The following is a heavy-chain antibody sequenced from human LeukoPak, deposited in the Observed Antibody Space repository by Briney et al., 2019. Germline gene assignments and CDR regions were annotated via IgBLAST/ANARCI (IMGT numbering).Heavy chain of an antibody. CDR1: GYTFTGYY. Sequence: ASVKVSCKASGYTFTGYYMHWVRQAPGQGLEWMGWINPNSGGTSYAQKFQGRVTMTRDTSISTAYMDLSSLRSDDTAVYYCARGGWVRGVITRNGLDYWGQGTLVTVSS. CDR3: ARGGWVRGVITRNGLDY. J-gene: IGHJ4*02. V-gene: IGHV1-2*02. CDR2: INPNSGGT. D-gene: IGHD3-10*01.